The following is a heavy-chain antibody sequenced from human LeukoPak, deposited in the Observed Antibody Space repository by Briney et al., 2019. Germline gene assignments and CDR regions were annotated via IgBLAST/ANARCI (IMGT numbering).Heavy chain of an antibody. J-gene: IGHJ4*02. CDR2: VSYSGNT. CDR3: ARQLYTSMSPFGY. D-gene: IGHD5-18*01. Sequence: PSETLSLTCTVSGGSIGTSYWSWIRQPPGKGLEWIGYVSYSGNTNYNPSLKSRVTVSVDSSKNQFSLKLSSVTAADTAVYYCARQLYTSMSPFGYWGQGTLVTVSS. V-gene: IGHV4-59*08. CDR1: GGSIGTSY.